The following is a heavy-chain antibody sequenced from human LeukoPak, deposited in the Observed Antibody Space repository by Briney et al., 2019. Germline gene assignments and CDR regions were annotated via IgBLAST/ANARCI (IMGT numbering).Heavy chain of an antibody. J-gene: IGHJ5*02. CDR1: GFTFSSYA. CDR2: ISYDGSNK. CDR3: AKDLSSSWYGHYNWFDP. D-gene: IGHD6-13*01. Sequence: GGSLRLSCAASGFTFSSYAMHWVRQAPGKGLEWVAVISYDGSNKYYADSVKGRFTISRDNSKNTLYLQMNSLRAEDTAVYYCAKDLSSSWYGHYNWFDPWGQGTLVTVSS. V-gene: IGHV3-30*04.